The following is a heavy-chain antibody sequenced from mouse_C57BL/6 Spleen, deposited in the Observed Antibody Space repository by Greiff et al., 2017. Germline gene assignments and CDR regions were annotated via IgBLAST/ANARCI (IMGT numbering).Heavy chain of an antibody. D-gene: IGHD1-1*01. CDR1: GYAFSSSW. V-gene: IGHV1-82*01. CDR2: IYPGDGDT. J-gene: IGHJ2*01. CDR3: ARSRTTVVAPNFDY. Sequence: VQLQQSGPELVKPGASVKISCKASGYAFSSSWMNWVKQRPGKGLEWIGRIYPGDGDTNYNGKFKGKATLTADKSSSTAYMQLSSLTSEDSAVYFCARSRTTVVAPNFDYWGQGTTLTVSS.